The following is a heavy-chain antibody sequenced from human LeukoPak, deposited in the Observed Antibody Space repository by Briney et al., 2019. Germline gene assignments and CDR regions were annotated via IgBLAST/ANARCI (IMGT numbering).Heavy chain of an antibody. CDR1: GGTFSSYA. D-gene: IGHD6-19*01. CDR3: ARVVAVAGMGGFDY. CDR2: IIPIFGTA. V-gene: IGHV1-69*13. Sequence: SVKVSCKASGGTFSSYAISWVRQAPGQGLEWMGGIIPIFGTANYAQKFQGRVTITADESTSTAYMELSSLRSEDTAVYYCARVVAVAGMGGFDYWGQGTLVTVSS. J-gene: IGHJ4*02.